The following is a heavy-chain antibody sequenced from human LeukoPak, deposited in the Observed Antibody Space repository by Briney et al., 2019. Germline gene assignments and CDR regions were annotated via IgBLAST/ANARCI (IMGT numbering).Heavy chain of an antibody. Sequence: SETLSLTCSVSGASVTSGGFYWGWLRQPPGQGLEWIATVYYTGSTYYNPSLKSRVTISIDTSKNQFSLNPRSVIAADTAVYYCARDSASTVTTLVHWGQGTLVTVSS. CDR1: GASVTSGGFY. J-gene: IGHJ4*02. CDR3: ARDSASTVTTLVH. V-gene: IGHV4-39*02. CDR2: VYYTGST. D-gene: IGHD4-17*01.